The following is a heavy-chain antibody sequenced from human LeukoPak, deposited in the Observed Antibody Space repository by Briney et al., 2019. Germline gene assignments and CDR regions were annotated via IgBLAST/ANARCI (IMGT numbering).Heavy chain of an antibody. CDR3: ARVSELRFLSSQYNWFDP. CDR1: GYTFTSYG. J-gene: IGHJ5*02. D-gene: IGHD3-3*01. CDR2: ISAYNGNT. V-gene: IGHV1-18*01. Sequence: ASVKVSCKASGYTFTSYGISWVRQAPGQGLEWMGWISAYNGNTNYAQELQGRVTMTTDTSTSTAYMELRSLRSDDTAVYYCARVSELRFLSSQYNWFDPWGQGTLVTVSS.